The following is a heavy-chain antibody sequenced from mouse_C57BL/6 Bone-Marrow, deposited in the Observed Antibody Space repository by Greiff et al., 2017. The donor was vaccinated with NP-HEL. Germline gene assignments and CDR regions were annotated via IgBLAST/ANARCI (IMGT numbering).Heavy chain of an antibody. Sequence: EVQLQQSGAELVRPGASVKLSCTASGFNIKDDYMHWVKQRPEQGLEWIGWIDPEHGDTEYASKFQGKATLTADTSSNTAYLQLSSLTSEYTAVYYCTSYYSNYVEYYFDYWGQGTTLTVSS. V-gene: IGHV14-4*01. CDR3: TSYYSNYVEYYFDY. CDR2: IDPEHGDT. J-gene: IGHJ2*01. CDR1: GFNIKDDY. D-gene: IGHD2-5*01.